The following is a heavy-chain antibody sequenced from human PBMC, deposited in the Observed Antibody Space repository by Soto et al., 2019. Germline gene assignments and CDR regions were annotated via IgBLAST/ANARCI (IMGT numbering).Heavy chain of an antibody. CDR2: ISAAGDP. J-gene: IGHJ6*02. V-gene: IGHV3-13*05. Sequence: EVQLVESGGGLVQPGGSLRPSCEASGFTFRNYDMHWVRQGTGKGLEWVSGISAAGDPDYADSVEGRFTISRENAQNSFFLQMNSLRVGDTAVYYCARTDRDFYGLDVWGLGTTVIVSS. CDR3: ARTDRDFYGLDV. CDR1: GFTFRNYD.